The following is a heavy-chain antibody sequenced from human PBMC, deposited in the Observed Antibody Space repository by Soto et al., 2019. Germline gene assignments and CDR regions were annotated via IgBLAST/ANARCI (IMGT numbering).Heavy chain of an antibody. J-gene: IGHJ5*02. D-gene: IGHD2-2*03. CDR3: ARGGYCSRTSCPPTDP. CDR2: IHYSGST. Sequence: QVQLQESDPGLVKPSQTLSLTCTVSGGSIVNGAYYWSWIRQHPGKGLEWIGYIHYSGSTNYNPSLKSRVTISVDTSKNQFSLKLSSVTAADTAVYYCARGGYCSRTSCPPTDPWGQGTLVTVSS. V-gene: IGHV4-31*03. CDR1: GGSIVNGAYY.